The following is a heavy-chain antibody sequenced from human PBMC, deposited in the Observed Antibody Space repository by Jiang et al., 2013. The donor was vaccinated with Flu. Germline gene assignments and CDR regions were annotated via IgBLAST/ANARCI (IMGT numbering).Heavy chain of an antibody. J-gene: IGHJ4*02. D-gene: IGHD6-13*01. CDR3: ARGLAAAGTTDFDY. V-gene: IGHV1-8*01. CDR1: GYTFTSYD. CDR2: MNPNSGNT. Sequence: QLVESGAEVKKPGASVKVSCKASGYTFTSYDINWVRQATGQGLEWMGWMNPNSGNTGYAQKFQGRVTMTRNTSISTAYMELSSLRSEDTAVYYCARGLAAAGTTDFDYWGQGTLVTVSS.